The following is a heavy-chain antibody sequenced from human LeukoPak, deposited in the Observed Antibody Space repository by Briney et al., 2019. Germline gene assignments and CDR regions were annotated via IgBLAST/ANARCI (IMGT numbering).Heavy chain of an antibody. Sequence: GSSVRVSCRASGGTFSSYAISWVRQAPGQGLEWMGGIIPIFGTANYAQKFQGRVTITSDESTSTAYMELSSLRSEDTAVYYCARAISSGWSGDLRYWGQGTLVTVSS. CDR1: GGTFSSYA. CDR3: ARAISSGWSGDLRY. D-gene: IGHD6-19*01. CDR2: IIPIFGTA. J-gene: IGHJ4*02. V-gene: IGHV1-69*01.